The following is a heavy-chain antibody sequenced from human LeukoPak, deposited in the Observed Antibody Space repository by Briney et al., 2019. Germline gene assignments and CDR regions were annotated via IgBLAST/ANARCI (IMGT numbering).Heavy chain of an antibody. CDR1: GGSFSGYY. D-gene: IGHD2-2*02. CDR2: INHSGST. V-gene: IGHV4-34*01. Sequence: SETLSLTCAVYGGSFSGYYWSWIRQPPGKGLEWIGEINHSGSTYYNPSLKSRVTISVDTSKNQFSLKLSSVTAADTAVYYCASPGDYCSSTSCYTDRAFDIWGQGTMVTVSS. J-gene: IGHJ3*02. CDR3: ASPGDYCSSTSCYTDRAFDI.